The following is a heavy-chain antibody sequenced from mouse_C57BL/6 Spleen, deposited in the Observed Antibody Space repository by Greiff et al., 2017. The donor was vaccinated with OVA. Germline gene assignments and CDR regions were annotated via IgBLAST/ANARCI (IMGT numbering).Heavy chain of an antibody. CDR2: IHPNSGST. D-gene: IGHD2-4*01. CDR1: GYTFTSYW. Sequence: QVQLQQPGAELVKPGASVKLSCKASGYTFTSYWMHWVKQRPGQGLEWIGMIHPNSGSTNYNEKFKSKATLTVDKSSSTAYMQLSSLTSEDSAVYYCASYDYDSLWFAYWGQGTLVTVSA. J-gene: IGHJ3*01. V-gene: IGHV1-64*01. CDR3: ASYDYDSLWFAY.